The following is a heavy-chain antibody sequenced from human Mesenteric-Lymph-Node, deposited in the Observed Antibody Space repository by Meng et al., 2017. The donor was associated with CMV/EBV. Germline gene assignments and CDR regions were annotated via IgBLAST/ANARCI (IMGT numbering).Heavy chain of an antibody. CDR3: ARGGFGELLSFDF. V-gene: IGHV4-30-2*01. CDR2: ISHGGST. D-gene: IGHD3-10*01. Sequence: VLGDSIRSCGYSGSWIRQQPGKGLEWNGYISHGGSTYYNPSFKTRVIISVDRSKNQFSLKLSSVTAADTAVYYWARGGFGELLSFDFWGQGTLVTVSS. J-gene: IGHJ4*02. CDR1: GDSIRSCGYS.